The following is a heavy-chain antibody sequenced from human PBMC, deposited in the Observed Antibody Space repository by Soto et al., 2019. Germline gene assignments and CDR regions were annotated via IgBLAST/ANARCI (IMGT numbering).Heavy chain of an antibody. J-gene: IGHJ4*02. CDR1: GYTFTSYY. CDR2: INPGGGSK. D-gene: IGHD6-13*01. Sequence: QVQLVQSGAEVKKPGASVKVSCKASGYTFTSYYMHWVRQAPGQGLEWMGIINPGGGSKSYAQKFQGRVTMTRDTSTRTVYMELGSLRSEDTAVDYCARAFGREQQLEDYWGQGTLVTVSS. V-gene: IGHV1-46*03. CDR3: ARAFGREQQLEDY.